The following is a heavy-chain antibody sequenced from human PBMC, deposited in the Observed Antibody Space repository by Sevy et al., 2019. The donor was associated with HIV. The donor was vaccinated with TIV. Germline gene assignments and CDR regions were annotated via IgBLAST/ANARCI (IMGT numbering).Heavy chain of an antibody. CDR2: IIPIFGTA. V-gene: IGHV1-69*13. CDR3: ARDSYCSGGSCYRNWFDP. Sequence: ASVKVSCKASGGTFSSYAISWVRQAPGQGLEWMGGIIPIFGTANYAQKFQGRVTITADESTSTAYMELSSLGSEDTAVYYCARDSYCSGGSCYRNWFDPWGQGTLVTVSS. CDR1: GGTFSSYA. J-gene: IGHJ5*02. D-gene: IGHD2-15*01.